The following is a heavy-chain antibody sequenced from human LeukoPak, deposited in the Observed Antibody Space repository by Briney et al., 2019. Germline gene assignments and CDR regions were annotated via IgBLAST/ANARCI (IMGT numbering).Heavy chain of an antibody. J-gene: IGHJ1*01. CDR2: IWYDGSNK. CDR1: GFTFSSYG. V-gene: IGHV3-33*06. D-gene: IGHD1-1*01. CDR3: AKEFQRSFQH. Sequence: GGSLRLSCAASGFTFSSYGMHWVRQAPGKGLEWVEVIWYDGSNKYYADSVKGRFTISRDNSKNTLYLQMNSLRAEDTAVYYCAKEFQRSFQHWGQGTLVTVSS.